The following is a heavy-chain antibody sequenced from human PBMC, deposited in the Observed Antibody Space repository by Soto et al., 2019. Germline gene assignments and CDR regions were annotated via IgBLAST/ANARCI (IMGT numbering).Heavy chain of an antibody. V-gene: IGHV4-34*01. J-gene: IGHJ4*02. D-gene: IGHD6-19*01. CDR2: INHSGST. CDR3: ARVAVAGTRKFDY. Sequence: QVQLQQWDAGLLKPSETLSLTCAVYGGSFSGYYWSWIRQPPGKGLEWIGEINHSGSTNYNPSLKSRVTISVDTSKNQFSLKLSSVTAADTAVYYCARVAVAGTRKFDYWGQGTLVTVSS. CDR1: GGSFSGYY.